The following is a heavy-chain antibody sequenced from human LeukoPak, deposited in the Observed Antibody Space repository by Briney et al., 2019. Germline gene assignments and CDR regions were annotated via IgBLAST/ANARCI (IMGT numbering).Heavy chain of an antibody. Sequence: SETLSLTCAVSGGSISSGGYSWSWIRQPPGKGLEWIGYIYHSGSTYYNPSLKSRVTISVDTSKNQFSLKLSSVTAADTAVYYCARVPQYYYDSSGNYGMDVWGQGTTVTVSS. CDR3: ARVPQYYYDSSGNYGMDV. CDR1: GGSISSGGYS. V-gene: IGHV4-30-2*01. J-gene: IGHJ6*02. D-gene: IGHD3-22*01. CDR2: IYHSGST.